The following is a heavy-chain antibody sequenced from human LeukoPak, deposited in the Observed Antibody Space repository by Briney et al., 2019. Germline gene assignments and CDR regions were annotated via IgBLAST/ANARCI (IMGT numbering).Heavy chain of an antibody. Sequence: SETLSLTCAVYGGSFSGYYWSWIRQPPGKGLEWIGEINHSGSTNYNPSLKSRVTISVDTSKNQFSLKLSSVTAADTAVYCCARTVAGTFDYWGQGTLVTVSS. CDR3: ARTVAGTFDY. D-gene: IGHD6-19*01. CDR1: GGSFSGYY. J-gene: IGHJ4*02. V-gene: IGHV4-34*01. CDR2: INHSGST.